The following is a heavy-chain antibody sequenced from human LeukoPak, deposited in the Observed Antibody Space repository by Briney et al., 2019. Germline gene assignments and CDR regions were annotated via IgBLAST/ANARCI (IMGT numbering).Heavy chain of an antibody. D-gene: IGHD1-26*01. CDR3: ARGAYGSRYFDL. V-gene: IGHV3-74*01. CDR1: GFTFSSSW. CDR2: INGDGSGA. Sequence: PGGSLRLSCAASGFTFSSSWMHWVRQAPGKGLVWVSRINGDGSGAIYADSVKRRFTISRDNAQNTLYLQMNSLRAEDTAVYYCARGAYGSRYFDLWGRGTLVTVSS. J-gene: IGHJ2*01.